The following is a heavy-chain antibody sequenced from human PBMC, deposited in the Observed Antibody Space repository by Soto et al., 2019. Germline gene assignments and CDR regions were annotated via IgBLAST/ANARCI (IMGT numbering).Heavy chain of an antibody. J-gene: IGHJ6*02. Sequence: QVQLVESGGGVVQPGRSLRLSCAASGFTFSSYAMHWVRQAPGKGLEWVAVISYDGSNKYYADSVKGRFTISRDNSKNTLYRKMNSLRAEDRAVYYWAREPYTAMFNSYGRDVWGQGTTVTVSS. CDR3: AREPYTAMFNSYGRDV. CDR1: GFTFSSYA. CDR2: ISYDGSNK. V-gene: IGHV3-30-3*01. D-gene: IGHD5-18*01.